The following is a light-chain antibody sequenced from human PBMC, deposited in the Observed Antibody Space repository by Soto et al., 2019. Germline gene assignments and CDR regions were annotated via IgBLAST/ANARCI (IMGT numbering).Light chain of an antibody. CDR1: QVISSW. CDR2: AAS. Sequence: DIQMTQSPSSVSASVGDRVTITCRTSQVISSWLAWYQQKPGKAPRLLIYAASSLQSGVPSRFSGSGSGTDSTLTISSLQPGDFATYYCQPANSFPLTFGEGTKVEIK. V-gene: IGKV1-12*01. J-gene: IGKJ4*01. CDR3: QPANSFPLT.